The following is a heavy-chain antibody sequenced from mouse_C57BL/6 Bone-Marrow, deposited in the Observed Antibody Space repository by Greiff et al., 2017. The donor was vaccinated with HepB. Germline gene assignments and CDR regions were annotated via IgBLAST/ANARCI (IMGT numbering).Heavy chain of an antibody. CDR1: GFTFSDFY. CDR3: ARDVGNYGYFDV. J-gene: IGHJ1*03. V-gene: IGHV7-1*01. Sequence: EVKVVESGGGLVQSGRSLRLSCAPSGFTFSDFYMEWVRQAPGKGLEWIAASRNKANDYTTEYSASVKGRFIVSRDTSQSILYLQMNALRAEDTAIDYCARDVGNYGYFDVWGTGTTVTVSS. CDR2: SRNKANDYTT. D-gene: IGHD2-1*01.